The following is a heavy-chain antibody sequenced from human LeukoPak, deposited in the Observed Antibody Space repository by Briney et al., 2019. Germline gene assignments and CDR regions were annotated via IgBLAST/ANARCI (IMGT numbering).Heavy chain of an antibody. J-gene: IGHJ4*02. CDR1: GFTFSSYS. CDR3: ATRIAVAVGVDY. V-gene: IGHV3-21*01. CDR2: ISSSSSYI. Sequence: GGSLRLSCAASGFTFSSYSMNWVRQAPGKGLVWVSSISSSSSYIYYADSVQGRFTISRDNAKNSLYLQMNSLRAEDTAVYYCATRIAVAVGVDYWGQGTLVTVSS. D-gene: IGHD6-19*01.